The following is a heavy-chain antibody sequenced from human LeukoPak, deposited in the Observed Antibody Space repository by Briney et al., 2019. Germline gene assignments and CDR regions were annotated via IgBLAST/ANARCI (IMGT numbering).Heavy chain of an antibody. CDR3: ARLKNWYFDL. Sequence: PGGSLRLSCAASGFKLSSDYMSWVRQAPGKGLEGVSVIYTGGTTYYMDSVKGRFTISRDDSNNTMYLQMNSLRVDDTAVYHCARLKNWYFDLWGRGTLVTVST. V-gene: IGHV3-66*01. J-gene: IGHJ2*01. CDR1: GFKLSSDY. D-gene: IGHD3-16*01. CDR2: IYTGGTT.